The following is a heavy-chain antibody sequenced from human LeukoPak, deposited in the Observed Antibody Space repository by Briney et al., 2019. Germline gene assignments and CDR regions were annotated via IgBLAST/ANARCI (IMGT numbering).Heavy chain of an antibody. CDR1: GGSISSSSYY. J-gene: IGHJ4*02. V-gene: IGHV4-39*01. CDR2: IYYSGST. Sequence: NPSETLSLTCTVSGGSISSSSYYWGWIRQPPGKGLEWIVSIYYSGSTYYNPSLKSRVTISVDTSKNQFSLKLSSVTAADTAVYYCARHDTPKKKWSSSYEVWGQGTLVTVSS. CDR3: ARHDTPKKKWSSSYEV. D-gene: IGHD2-8*01.